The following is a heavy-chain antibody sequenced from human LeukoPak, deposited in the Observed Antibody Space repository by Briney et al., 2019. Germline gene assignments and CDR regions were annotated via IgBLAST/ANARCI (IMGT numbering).Heavy chain of an antibody. Sequence: GESLKISCKSSGYSSTSYWIGWVRQMPGKGLEWMGIIYPGDSDTRYSPSFQGQVTISADKSISTAYLQWSSLKASDTAMYYCARHQGSHSYSSPLDYWGQGTLVTVSS. CDR1: GYSSTSYW. D-gene: IGHD6-6*01. V-gene: IGHV5-51*01. J-gene: IGHJ4*02. CDR2: IYPGDSDT. CDR3: ARHQGSHSYSSPLDY.